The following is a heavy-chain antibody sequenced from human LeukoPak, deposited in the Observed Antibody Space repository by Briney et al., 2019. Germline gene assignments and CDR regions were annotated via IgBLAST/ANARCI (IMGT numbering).Heavy chain of an antibody. CDR1: GGSVSSYN. D-gene: IGHD3-22*01. J-gene: IGHJ4*02. CDR3: ASSLWDDSSGYFDY. V-gene: IGHV4-4*07. CDR2: IYTSGTT. Sequence: PSETLSLTCTVSGGSVSSYNWSWIRQPAGKGLEWIGRIYTSGTTDYNPSLKSRVTMSVDTTKNQFSLKLTSVTAADTAVYYCASSLWDDSSGYFDYWGQGTLVTVSS.